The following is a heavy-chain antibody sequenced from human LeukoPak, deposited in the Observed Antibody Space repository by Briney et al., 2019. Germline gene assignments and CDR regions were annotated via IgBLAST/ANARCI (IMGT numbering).Heavy chain of an antibody. D-gene: IGHD3-22*01. Sequence: GGSLRLSCAASGFTFSSYAMSWVRQAPGKGLEWVAVISYDGSNKYYADSVKGRFTISRDNSKNTLYLQMNSLRAEDTAVYYCAREISSGYYSGLDYWGQGTLVTVSS. CDR3: AREISSGYYSGLDY. CDR1: GFTFSSYA. CDR2: ISYDGSNK. V-gene: IGHV3-30-3*01. J-gene: IGHJ4*02.